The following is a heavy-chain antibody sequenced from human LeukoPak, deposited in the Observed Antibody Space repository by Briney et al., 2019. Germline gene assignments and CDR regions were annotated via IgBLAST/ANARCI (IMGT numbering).Heavy chain of an antibody. D-gene: IGHD5-12*01. V-gene: IGHV3-48*03. CDR3: ARDEGWLPGDY. CDR1: GFTFSSYE. J-gene: IGHJ4*02. CDR2: ISSSGSTI. Sequence: GGSLRLSCAASGFTFSSYEMNWVRQAPGKGLEWVSYISSSGSTIYYADSVKGRFTISRDNAENSLYLQMNSLRAEDTAVYYCARDEGWLPGDYWGQGTLVTVSS.